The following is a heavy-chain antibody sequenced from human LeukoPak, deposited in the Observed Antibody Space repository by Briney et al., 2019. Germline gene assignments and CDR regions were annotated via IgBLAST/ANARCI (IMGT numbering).Heavy chain of an antibody. CDR3: VRDLIDAWGASPRTDY. Sequence: PGGSLRLSCAVSGFTFMNYAMHWVRQAPGKGPQWVAVISYDGRNRYYTDSVRGRFTISRDNSNNTLFLHMNSLRAEDTAVYFCVRDLIDAWGASPRTDYWGQGTLVTVSS. V-gene: IGHV3-30*04. J-gene: IGHJ4*02. CDR2: ISYDGRNR. D-gene: IGHD3-16*01. CDR1: GFTFMNYA.